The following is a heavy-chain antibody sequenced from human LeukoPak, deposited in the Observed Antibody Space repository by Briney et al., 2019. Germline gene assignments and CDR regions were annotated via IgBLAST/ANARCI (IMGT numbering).Heavy chain of an antibody. CDR1: GVTFSDYA. Sequence: PGGSLRLSCAASGVTFSDYAMTWDRQAPGKGLEWVSSTAPAHYADSVKGLYTISRDDSKNTLFLQFNSLRAEDTAIYYGAKDSFSYNGVFDALDVWGHGTMVAVSS. D-gene: IGHD2-8*01. J-gene: IGHJ3*01. CDR2: STAPA. V-gene: IGHV3-23*01. CDR3: AKDSFSYNGVFDALDV.